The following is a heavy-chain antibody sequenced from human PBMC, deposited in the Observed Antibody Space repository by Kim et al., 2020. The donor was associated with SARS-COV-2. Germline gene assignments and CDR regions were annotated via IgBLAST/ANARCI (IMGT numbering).Heavy chain of an antibody. Sequence: ASVKVSCKASGFTFIDYCIHWVRQAPGQGLEWMGWINPNGGGTYYAQTFEGRVTMTRDTSTSTVYMDLDSLKSDDTAVYYCARGTPPSNFHDSSGYFHNWGLAT. J-gene: IGHJ1*01. CDR3: ARGTPPSNFHDSSGYFHN. CDR2: INPNGGGT. V-gene: IGHV1-2*02. CDR1: GFTFIDYC. D-gene: IGHD3-22*01.